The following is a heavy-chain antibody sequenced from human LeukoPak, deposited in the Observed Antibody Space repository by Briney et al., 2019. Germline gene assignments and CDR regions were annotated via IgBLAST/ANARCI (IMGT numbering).Heavy chain of an antibody. CDR2: INHSGST. V-gene: IGHV4-34*01. Sequence: SETLSLTCAVYGGSFSGYYWSWIRQPPGKGLEWIGEINHSGSTNYSPSLKSRVTISVDTSKNQFSLRLSSVTAADTAVYYCARHANTVTAPWGQGTLVTVSS. J-gene: IGHJ5*02. CDR1: GGSFSGYY. D-gene: IGHD4-17*01. CDR3: ARHANTVTAP.